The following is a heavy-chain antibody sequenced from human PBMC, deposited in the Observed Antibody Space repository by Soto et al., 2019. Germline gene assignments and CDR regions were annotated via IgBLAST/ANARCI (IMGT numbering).Heavy chain of an antibody. J-gene: IGHJ4*02. CDR2: INAGNGNT. CDR1: GYSFTSYA. Sequence: ASVKVSCKASGYSFTSYAIHWMRQAPGQRLEWMGWINAGNGNTKYSQKFQGRVTITRDTSASTAYMELSSLRSEDTAVYYCARTSGYYFYDYWGQGTLVTVSS. V-gene: IGHV1-3*01. CDR3: ARTSGYYFYDY. D-gene: IGHD3-3*01.